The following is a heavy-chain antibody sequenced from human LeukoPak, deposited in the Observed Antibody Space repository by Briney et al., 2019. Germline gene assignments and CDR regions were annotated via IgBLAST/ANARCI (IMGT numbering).Heavy chain of an antibody. D-gene: IGHD1-26*01. J-gene: IGHJ6*03. CDR1: GFTFSSYS. V-gene: IGHV3-48*04. CDR2: ISSSSSTI. CDR3: ARVAGSSYYMDV. Sequence: GGSLRLSCAASGFTFSSYSMNWVRQAPGKGLEWVSYISSSSSTIYYADSVKGRFTISRDNAKNSLYLQMNSLRAEDTAVYYCARVAGSSYYMDVWGKGTTVTVSS.